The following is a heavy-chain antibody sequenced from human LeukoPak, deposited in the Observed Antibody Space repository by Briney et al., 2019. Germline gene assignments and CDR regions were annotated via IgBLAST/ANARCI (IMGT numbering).Heavy chain of an antibody. CDR3: ARDSEVVWYQLLYGGTPGIKIDY. CDR1: GYTFTSYG. V-gene: IGHV1-18*01. CDR2: ISAYNGNT. J-gene: IGHJ4*02. Sequence: WASVKVSCKASGYTFTSYGISWVRQAPGQGLEWMGWISAYNGNTNYAQKLQGRVTMTTDTSTSTAYMELRSLRSDDTAVYYCARDSEVVWYQLLYGGTPGIKIDYWGQGTLVTVSS. D-gene: IGHD2-2*02.